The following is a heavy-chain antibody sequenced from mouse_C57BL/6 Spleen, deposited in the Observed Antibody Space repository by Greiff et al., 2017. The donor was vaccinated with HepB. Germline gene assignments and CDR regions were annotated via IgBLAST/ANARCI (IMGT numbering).Heavy chain of an antibody. D-gene: IGHD2-4*01. CDR2: IYPRDGST. V-gene: IGHV1-78*01. J-gene: IGHJ1*03. CDR3: ARGDYDGDWYFDV. CDR1: GYTFTDHT. Sequence: QVQLQQSDAELVKPGASVKISCKVSGYTFTDHTIHWMKQRPEQGLEWIGYIYPRDGSTKYNEKFKGKATLTADKSSSTAYMQRNSLTSEDSAVYFWARGDYDGDWYFDVWGTGTTVTVSS.